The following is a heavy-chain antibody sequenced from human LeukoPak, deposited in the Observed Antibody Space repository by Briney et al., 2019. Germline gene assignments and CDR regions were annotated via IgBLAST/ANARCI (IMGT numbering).Heavy chain of an antibody. D-gene: IGHD2-15*01. CDR3: ARDLGRRCSGGRCYYYYNYMDV. V-gene: IGHV1-18*04. J-gene: IGHJ6*03. Sequence: ASVKVSCKASGYKFTDYYIHWVRQVPGQGLEWMGWISGYNGNTNYAQKLQGRVTMTTDTSTSTAYMELRSLRSDDTAVYYCARDLGRRCSGGRCYYYYNYMDVWGKGTTVTISS. CDR1: GYKFTDYY. CDR2: ISGYNGNT.